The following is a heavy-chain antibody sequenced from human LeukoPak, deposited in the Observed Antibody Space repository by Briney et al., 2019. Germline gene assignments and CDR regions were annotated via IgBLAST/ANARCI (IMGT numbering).Heavy chain of an antibody. Sequence: PGGSLRLSCAASGFTFSSYSMNWVRPAPGKGLEWVSYISSSSSTIYYADSVKGRFTISRDNAKNSLYLQMNSLRAEDTAVYYCARDPAGYCIGGSCDKEWGQGTLVTVSS. CDR1: GFTFSSYS. D-gene: IGHD2-15*01. V-gene: IGHV3-48*01. J-gene: IGHJ4*02. CDR2: ISSSSSTI. CDR3: ARDPAGYCIGGSCDKE.